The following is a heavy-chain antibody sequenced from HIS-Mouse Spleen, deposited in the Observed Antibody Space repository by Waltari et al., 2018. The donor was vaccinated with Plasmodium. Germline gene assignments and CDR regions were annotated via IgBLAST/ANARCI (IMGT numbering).Heavy chain of an antibody. Sequence: SLTCAVYGGSFSGYYWSWIRQPPGKGLEWIGEINHSGSTNYNPSLKSRVTISVDTSKNQFSLKLSSVTAADTAVYYCARVTSSGVYWYFDLWGRGTLVTVSS. CDR1: GGSFSGYY. CDR3: ARVTSSGVYWYFDL. D-gene: IGHD3-3*01. V-gene: IGHV4-34*01. J-gene: IGHJ2*01. CDR2: INHSGST.